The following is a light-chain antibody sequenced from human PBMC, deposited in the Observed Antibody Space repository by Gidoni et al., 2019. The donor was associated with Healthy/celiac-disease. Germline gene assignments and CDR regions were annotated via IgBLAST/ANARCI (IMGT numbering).Light chain of an antibody. CDR1: SSDVGGYNY. CDR2: DVS. J-gene: IGLJ3*02. CDR3: CSYAGSYTWV. Sequence: QSALTQPRSVSGSPGQSVTISCTGTSSDVGGYNYVSWYQQHPGKAPKLMIYDVSKRPSGVPDRFSGSKSGNTASLTISGLQAEDEADYYCCSYAGSYTWVFGGGTKLNVX. V-gene: IGLV2-11*01.